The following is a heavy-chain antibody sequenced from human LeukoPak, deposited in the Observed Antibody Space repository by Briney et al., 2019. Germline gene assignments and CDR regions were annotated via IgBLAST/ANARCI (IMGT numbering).Heavy chain of an antibody. Sequence: HAGGSLRLSCAASGFTFSSYWMHWVRQAPGKGLVWVSRINSDGSNTIYADSVKGRFTFSRDNAKNTLYLQMNSLRAEDTAVYYCARIGGSGSYSGHYFDHWGQGTLVTVSS. V-gene: IGHV3-74*01. D-gene: IGHD3-10*01. CDR3: ARIGGSGSYSGHYFDH. CDR2: INSDGSNT. J-gene: IGHJ4*02. CDR1: GFTFSSYW.